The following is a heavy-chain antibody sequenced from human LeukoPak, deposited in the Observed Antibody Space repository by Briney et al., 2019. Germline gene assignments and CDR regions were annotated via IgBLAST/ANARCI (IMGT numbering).Heavy chain of an antibody. D-gene: IGHD6-19*01. CDR3: AKGSWYSSGWHGKGWFDP. CDR1: GFTFSSYG. Sequence: GGSLRLSCAASGFTFSSYGMHWVRQAPGKGLEWVAVISYDGSNKYYADPVKGRFTISRDNSKNTLYLQMNSLRAEDTAVYYCAKGSWYSSGWHGKGWFDPWGQGTLVTVSS. J-gene: IGHJ5*02. V-gene: IGHV3-30*18. CDR2: ISYDGSNK.